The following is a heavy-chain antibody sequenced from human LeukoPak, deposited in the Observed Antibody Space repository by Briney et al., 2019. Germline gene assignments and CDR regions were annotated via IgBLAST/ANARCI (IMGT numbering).Heavy chain of an antibody. CDR2: ICYSGST. Sequence: SETLSLTCTVSGGSISSSSYYWGWIRQPPGKGLEWIGSICYSGSTYYNPSLKSRVTISVDTSKNQFSLKLSSVTAADTAVYYCASGYSGSLFAFDIWGQGTMVTVSS. J-gene: IGHJ3*02. V-gene: IGHV4-39*01. CDR3: ASGYSGSLFAFDI. CDR1: GGSISSSSYY. D-gene: IGHD5-12*01.